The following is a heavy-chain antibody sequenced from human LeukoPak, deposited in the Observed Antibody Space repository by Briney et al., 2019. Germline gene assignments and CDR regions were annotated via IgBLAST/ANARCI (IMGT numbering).Heavy chain of an antibody. CDR2: ISSSSSYI. D-gene: IGHD4-23*01. V-gene: IGHV3-21*01. CDR1: GFTFSSYS. CDR3: ARAPGGNSHY. Sequence: NPGGSLRLSCAASGFTFSSYSMNWVRQAPGKGLEWVSSISSSSSYIYYADSVKGRFTISRDNAKNSLYLQMNGLRAEDTAVYYCARAPGGNSHYWGQGTLVTVSS. J-gene: IGHJ4*02.